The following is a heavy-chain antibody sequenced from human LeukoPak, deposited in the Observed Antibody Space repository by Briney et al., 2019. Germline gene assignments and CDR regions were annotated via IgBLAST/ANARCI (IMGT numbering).Heavy chain of an antibody. D-gene: IGHD3-9*01. V-gene: IGHV4-34*01. CDR3: ARGVVKYYDILTGLLRYYFDY. CDR1: GGSFSPYY. CDR2: INHSRST. Sequence: PSETLSLTCAVYGGSFSPYYWSWIRQSPDKGLEWIGEINHSRSTNYNPSLKSRVTISVDTSKNQFSLKLSSVTAADTAVYYCARGVVKYYDILTGLLRYYFDYWGQGTLVTASS. J-gene: IGHJ4*02.